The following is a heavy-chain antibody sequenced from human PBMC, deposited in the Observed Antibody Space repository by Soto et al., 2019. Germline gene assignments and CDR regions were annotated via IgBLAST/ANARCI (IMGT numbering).Heavy chain of an antibody. CDR2: IGTSSSYT. Sequence: QVQLVESGGGLVKPGGSLRLSCAASGFTFSDYYMSWIRQAPGKGLEWLPYIGTSSSYTNYADSVKGRFTISRDNAKNSLYLQMNSLRAEDTAVYYCARDADILTGSDAFDIWGQGTMVTVSS. CDR3: ARDADILTGSDAFDI. J-gene: IGHJ3*02. CDR1: GFTFSDYY. D-gene: IGHD3-9*01. V-gene: IGHV3-11*05.